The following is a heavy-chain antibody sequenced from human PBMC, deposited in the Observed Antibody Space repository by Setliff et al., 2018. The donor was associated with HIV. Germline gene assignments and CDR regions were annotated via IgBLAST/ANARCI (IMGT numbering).Heavy chain of an antibody. CDR2: IIPVLGIT. CDR1: GDTFSRST. J-gene: IGHJ4*02. V-gene: IGHV1-69*10. Sequence: ASVKVSCKASGDTFSRSTYTWVRRAPGQGLDWMGGIIPVLGITNYAQKFQGRVTITADESTNTGYMELSGLRFEDTAVYYCARESACSSTSCPKVLDYWGQGTLVTVSS. D-gene: IGHD2-2*01. CDR3: ARESACSSTSCPKVLDY.